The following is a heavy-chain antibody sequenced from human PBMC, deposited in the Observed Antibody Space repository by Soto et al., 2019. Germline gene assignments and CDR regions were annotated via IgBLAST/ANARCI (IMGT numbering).Heavy chain of an antibody. CDR1: GFTFSSYA. J-gene: IGHJ6*02. V-gene: IGHV3-64D*06. Sequence: GGSLRLSCSASGFTFSSYAMHWVRQAPGKGLEYVSSISSNGGSKYYAYSVKVRFTISRDNSKNTMYLQMSSLRAEDTAVYYCVKDKVACSGGSCYSRIHTIDXMDVWGQGTTVXVXS. CDR2: ISSNGGSK. D-gene: IGHD2-15*01. CDR3: VKDKVACSGGSCYSRIHTIDXMDV.